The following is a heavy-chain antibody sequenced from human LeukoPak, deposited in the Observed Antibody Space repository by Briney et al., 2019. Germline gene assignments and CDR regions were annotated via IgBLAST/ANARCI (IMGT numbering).Heavy chain of an antibody. CDR3: ANDTGHSTAYSMDV. CDR2: IWYDGRDR. V-gene: IGHV3-33*06. D-gene: IGHD2-21*01. J-gene: IGHJ6*03. Sequence: GGSLRLSCAASGFKFSSDSMQGVRQAPGKGLEWVATIWYDGRDRKHAYSVKDRFTISRDNSKNTLYLLMTNLRTEDTAHYYCANDTGHSTAYSMDVWGKGTTVTVSS. CDR1: GFKFSSDS.